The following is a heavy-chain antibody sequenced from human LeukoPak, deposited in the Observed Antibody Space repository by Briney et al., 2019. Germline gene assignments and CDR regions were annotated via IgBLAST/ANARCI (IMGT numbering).Heavy chain of an antibody. Sequence: GGSLRLSCAASGFTFSTYSLNWVRQAPGKGLEWVSSINADSSHIYYADSVKGRFTISRDNAKNSLYLQMNSLRAEDTAVYYCARGPIPDYWGQGTLVTVSS. CDR3: ARGPIPDY. D-gene: IGHD2-2*02. CDR1: GFTFSTYS. CDR2: INADSSHI. J-gene: IGHJ4*02. V-gene: IGHV3-21*01.